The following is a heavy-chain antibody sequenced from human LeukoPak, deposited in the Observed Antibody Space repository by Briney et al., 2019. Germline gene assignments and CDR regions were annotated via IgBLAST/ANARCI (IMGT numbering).Heavy chain of an antibody. J-gene: IGHJ4*02. CDR3: ARDKIVGATNLDY. D-gene: IGHD1-26*01. CDR1: GFTFSSYW. V-gene: IGHV3-7*01. Sequence: GGSLRLSCAASGFTFSSYWMSWVRQAPGKGLEWEANIKQDGSEKYYVDSVKGRFTISRDNAKNSLYLQMTSLRAEDTAVYYCARDKIVGATNLDYWGQGTLVTVSS. CDR2: IKQDGSEK.